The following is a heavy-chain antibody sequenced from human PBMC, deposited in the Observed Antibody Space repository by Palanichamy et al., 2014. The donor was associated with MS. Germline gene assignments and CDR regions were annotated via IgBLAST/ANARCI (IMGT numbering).Heavy chain of an antibody. CDR2: INHSGST. V-gene: IGHV4-34*01. Sequence: QVQLQQWGAGLLKPSETLSLTCAVYGGSFSGYYWSWIRQPPGKGLEWIGEINHSGSTNYNPSLKSRVTISVDTSKNQFSLKLSSVTAADTAVYYCARGGRLTITMVRGAFDYWGQGTLVTVSS. CDR1: GGSFSGYY. D-gene: IGHD3-10*01. CDR3: ARGGRLTITMVRGAFDY. J-gene: IGHJ4*02.